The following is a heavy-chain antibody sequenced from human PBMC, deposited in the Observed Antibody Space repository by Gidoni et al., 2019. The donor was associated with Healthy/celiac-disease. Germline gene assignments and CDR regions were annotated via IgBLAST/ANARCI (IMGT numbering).Heavy chain of an antibody. J-gene: IGHJ6*03. Sequence: QVQLVQSGAEVKKPGSSVKVSCKASGGTFSSYAIRWVRQAPGQGLEWMGGIIPIFGTANYAQKFQGRVTITADKSTSTAYMELSSLRSEDTAVYYCASGLDCSSTSCYSDYYYMDVWGKGTTVTVSS. CDR2: IIPIFGTA. V-gene: IGHV1-69*06. CDR3: ASGLDCSSTSCYSDYYYMDV. CDR1: GGTFSSYA. D-gene: IGHD2-2*01.